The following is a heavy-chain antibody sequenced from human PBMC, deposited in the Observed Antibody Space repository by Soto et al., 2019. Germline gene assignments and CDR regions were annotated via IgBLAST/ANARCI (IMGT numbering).Heavy chain of an antibody. D-gene: IGHD6-13*01. CDR1: GASVSSTYW. CDR2: INHRGSA. V-gene: IGHV4-4*02. J-gene: IGHJ4*02. Sequence: SETLSLTCAVSGASVSSTYWWSWVRQPPGKGPEWIGEINHRGSANYNPSLKSRVTISVDISKSQFSLRLTSVTAADTAVYYFAFYNSASGTYYFDFWGQGALVTVSS. CDR3: AFYNSASGTYYFDF.